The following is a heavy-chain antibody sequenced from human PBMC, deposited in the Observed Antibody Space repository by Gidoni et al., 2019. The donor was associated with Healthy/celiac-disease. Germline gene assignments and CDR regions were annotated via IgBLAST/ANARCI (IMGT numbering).Heavy chain of an antibody. D-gene: IGHD6-19*01. CDR2: INPNSGGT. V-gene: IGHV1-2*02. CDR3: AREGSSGWYGEGKNWFDP. Sequence: QVQLVQSGAEVKKPGASVKVSCKASGYTFTGYYMHWVRQAPGQGLEWMGWINPNSGGTNYAQKFQGRVTMTRDTSISTAYMELSRLRSDDTAVYYCAREGSSGWYGEGKNWFDPWGQGTLVTVSS. J-gene: IGHJ5*02. CDR1: GYTFTGYY.